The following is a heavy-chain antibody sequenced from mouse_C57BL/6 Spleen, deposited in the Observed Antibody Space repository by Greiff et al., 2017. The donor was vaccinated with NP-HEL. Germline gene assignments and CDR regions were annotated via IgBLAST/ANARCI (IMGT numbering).Heavy chain of an antibody. V-gene: IGHV1-69*01. D-gene: IGHD3-2*02. CDR2: IDPSDSDT. J-gene: IGHJ3*01. CDR3: AREESSTAQATVAY. CDR1: GYTFTSYW. Sequence: VQLQQPGAELVMPGASVKLSCKASGYTFTSYWMHWVKQRPGQGLEWIGEIDPSDSDTNYNQKFKGKSTLTVDKSSSTAYMQLSSLTSEDSAVYYCAREESSTAQATVAYWGQGTLVTVSA.